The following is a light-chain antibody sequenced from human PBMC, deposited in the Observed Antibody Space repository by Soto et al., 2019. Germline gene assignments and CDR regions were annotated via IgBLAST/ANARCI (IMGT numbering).Light chain of an antibody. CDR1: QSVSSSY. CDR2: GAS. V-gene: IGKV3D-20*02. Sequence: EILVTQSPGTMSFSPGERATLSCRASQSVSSSYLAWYQQKPGQAPRLLIYGASSRATGIPDRFSGSGSGTDFTLTISSLEPEDFAVYYCQQRSTWTFGQGTKVDIK. CDR3: QQRSTWT. J-gene: IGKJ1*01.